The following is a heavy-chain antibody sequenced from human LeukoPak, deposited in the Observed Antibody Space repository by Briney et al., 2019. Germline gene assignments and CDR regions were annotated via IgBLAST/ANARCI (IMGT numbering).Heavy chain of an antibody. CDR3: VRDKRFPDDVFDI. D-gene: IGHD3-10*01. Sequence: GGSLRLSCAASGFTFSSYAMSWVRQAPGQGLEWVSAISASDGRTYYADSVRGRFTISRDNFRTTLYVQMNSLRAEDTAVYYCVRDKRFPDDVFDIWGQGTMVTVSS. CDR2: ISASDGRT. CDR1: GFTFSSYA. J-gene: IGHJ3*02. V-gene: IGHV3-23*01.